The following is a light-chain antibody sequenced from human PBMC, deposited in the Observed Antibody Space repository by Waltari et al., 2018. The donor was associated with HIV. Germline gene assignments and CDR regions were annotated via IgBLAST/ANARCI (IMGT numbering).Light chain of an antibody. V-gene: IGKV3-15*01. CDR3: QQYNNWPPYP. Sequence: EIVMMQHPASLSVSPGQRASISCTASQCPDSDLAWYQQKPGQAPRLLIYGASTRATGIPLRFSGSGSGTDFSLTISSLQSGDFAIYYCQQYNNWPPYPLGQGTTLEI. J-gene: IGKJ2*01. CDR1: QCPDSD. CDR2: GAS.